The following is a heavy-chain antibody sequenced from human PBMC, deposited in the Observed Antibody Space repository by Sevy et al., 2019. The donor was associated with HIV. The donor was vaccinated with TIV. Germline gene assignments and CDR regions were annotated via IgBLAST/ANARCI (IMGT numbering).Heavy chain of an antibody. V-gene: IGHV4-30-2*01. Sequence: SETLSLTCAVSGGSFKSDGYAWSWIRQAPGKSLVWIGYIYHTGSTFYNPSLESRVTISVDRSKNQLSLRLRSVTAADTAVYYCARHSGQSLVNYYFDLWGRGTLVTVSS. CDR1: GGSFKSDGYA. CDR2: IYHTGST. CDR3: ARHSGQSLVNYYFDL. J-gene: IGHJ2*01. D-gene: IGHD6-19*01.